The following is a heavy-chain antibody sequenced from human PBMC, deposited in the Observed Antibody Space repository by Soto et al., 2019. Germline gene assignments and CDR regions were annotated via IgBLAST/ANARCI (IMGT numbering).Heavy chain of an antibody. J-gene: IGHJ6*02. CDR3: ARTHYYGSGGIFYYYYGMDV. Sequence: EEQVVESGGGLVQPGGSLRLSCAASGFTISSYYMSWVRQAPGKGLEWGSVIYSGGGTYYADSVRGRFTISRDNSKNTLFLQMKSLRAEDTAVYYCARTHYYGSGGIFYYYYGMDVWGQGTTVTVSS. CDR2: IYSGGGT. CDR1: GFTISSYY. D-gene: IGHD3-10*01. V-gene: IGHV3-66*01.